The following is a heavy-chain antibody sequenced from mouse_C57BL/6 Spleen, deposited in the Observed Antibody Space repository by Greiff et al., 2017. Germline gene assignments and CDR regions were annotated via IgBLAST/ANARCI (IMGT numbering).Heavy chain of an antibody. CDR3: ARNLYYDYDGGFAY. D-gene: IGHD2-4*01. CDR2: IHPNSGST. Sequence: VQLQQPGAELVKPGASVKLSCKASGYTFPSYWMHWVKQRPGQGLEWIGMIHPNSGSTNYNEKFKSKATLTVDKSSRTAYMQLSSLTSEDSAVYYGARNLYYDYDGGFAYWGQGTLVTVSA. J-gene: IGHJ3*01. CDR1: GYTFPSYW. V-gene: IGHV1-64*01.